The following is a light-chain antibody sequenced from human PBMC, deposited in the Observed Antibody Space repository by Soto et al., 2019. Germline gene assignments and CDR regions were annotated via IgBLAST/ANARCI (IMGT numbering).Light chain of an antibody. CDR2: STS. CDR3: QQYGGSSWT. CDR1: QSISISY. Sequence: EIVFTQSPDTLSLSPGERATLSCRASQSISISYLAWYQQQPGQAPRLLIYSTSTRATGIPDRFSGSGSGTDFTLTITKXEPGDFAVYYCQQYGGSSWTFGQGTKVDIK. V-gene: IGKV3-20*01. J-gene: IGKJ1*01.